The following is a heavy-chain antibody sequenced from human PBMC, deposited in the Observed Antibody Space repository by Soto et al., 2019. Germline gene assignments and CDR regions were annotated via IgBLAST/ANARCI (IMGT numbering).Heavy chain of an antibody. J-gene: IGHJ4*02. D-gene: IGHD2-15*01. CDR3: AHRRTGKYCSGGSCYDFDY. CDR2: IYWDDDK. CDR1: GFSLSTSGVG. Sequence: SGPTLVSPTQTLRLTCTFSGFSLSTSGVGVGWIRQPPGKALEWLALIYWDDDKRYSPSLKSRLTITKDTSKNQVALTMTNMDPVDTATYYCAHRRTGKYCSGGSCYDFDYWGQGTLVTVSS. V-gene: IGHV2-5*02.